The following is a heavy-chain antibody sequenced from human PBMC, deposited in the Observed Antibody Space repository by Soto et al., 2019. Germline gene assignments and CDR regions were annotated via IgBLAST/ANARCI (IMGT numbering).Heavy chain of an antibody. Sequence: QVQLQESGPGLVKPSQTLSLTCTVSGGSINSGGYYWSWIRQHPGKGLEWIGYIYYSGSTYYNPFLKSRTTTPVDTSKSEISLKLSSVTAADTAVYYCARVGPDYYASGSYYNVPYYFDYWGQGTLVTVSS. CDR2: IYYSGST. J-gene: IGHJ4*02. V-gene: IGHV4-31*03. D-gene: IGHD3-10*01. CDR3: ARVGPDYYASGSYYNVPYYFDY. CDR1: GGSINSGGYY.